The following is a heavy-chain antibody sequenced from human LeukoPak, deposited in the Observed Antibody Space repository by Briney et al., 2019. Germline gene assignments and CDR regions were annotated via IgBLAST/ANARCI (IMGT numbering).Heavy chain of an antibody. J-gene: IGHJ6*03. D-gene: IGHD3-22*01. CDR1: GFNFRTYG. Sequence: PGRSLRLSCAASGFNFRTYGMHWVRQAPGKGREWEAFISYDGGKRYFGESVKGRFTIARDNSENTVSLQMNSLKTEDTAVYYCARVTYDSSGYYHTYYYYVDVWGNGTTVTVSS. CDR2: ISYDGGKR. V-gene: IGHV3-30*03. CDR3: ARVTYDSSGYYHTYYYYVDV.